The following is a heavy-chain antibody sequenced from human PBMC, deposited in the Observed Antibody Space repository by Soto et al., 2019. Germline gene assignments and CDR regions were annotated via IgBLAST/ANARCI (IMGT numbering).Heavy chain of an antibody. V-gene: IGHV3-74*01. Sequence: EVQLVESGGGLVQPGGSLRLSCAASGFTFSSYWMRWVRQAPGKGLVWISRINTDGSSTSYVDSVQGRFTISRDNGKNTLFLQMNSLRGEDTAVYYCARRGSGVTRGLHYWGQGTLVTVSS. CDR2: INTDGSST. CDR3: ARRGSGVTRGLHY. CDR1: GFTFSSYW. D-gene: IGHD2-15*01. J-gene: IGHJ4*02.